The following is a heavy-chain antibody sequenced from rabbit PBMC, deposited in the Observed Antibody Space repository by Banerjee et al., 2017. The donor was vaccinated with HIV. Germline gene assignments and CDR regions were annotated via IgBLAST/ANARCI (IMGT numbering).Heavy chain of an antibody. J-gene: IGHJ4*01. CDR3: AGVRSGFGAQGSLGL. CDR2: IYSSNGDK. CDR1: GSDISSNA. Sequence: QEQLAASGGGLVPPAGSLTLTCKASGSDISSNAMCWVRQAPGKGLELIACIYSSNGDKWYASWVNGRFTISRSTSLNTVDLNGASRAVASSPTCFCAGVRSGFGAQGSLGLWGPGTLVTVS. D-gene: IGHD3-1*01. V-gene: IGHV1S47*01.